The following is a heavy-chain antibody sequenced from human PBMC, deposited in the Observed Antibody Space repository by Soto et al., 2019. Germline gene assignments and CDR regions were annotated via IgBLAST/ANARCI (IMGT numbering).Heavy chain of an antibody. J-gene: IGHJ4*02. D-gene: IGHD3-3*01. V-gene: IGHV3-23*01. CDR1: EFTFSRFA. CDR2: ISGSGGNT. CDR3: AKGYGNSFGNHIDY. Sequence: EVQLLESGGGLVQPGGSLRLSCAASEFTFSRFAMTWVRQAPGKALEWVSTISGSGGNTYHADSVKGRFTISRDNTKNTLYLQMDSLRAEDTAVYYCAKGYGNSFGNHIDYWGQGTLVTVSS.